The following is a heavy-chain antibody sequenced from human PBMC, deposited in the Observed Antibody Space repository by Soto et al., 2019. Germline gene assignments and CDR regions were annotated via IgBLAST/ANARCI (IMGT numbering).Heavy chain of an antibody. J-gene: IGHJ4*03. CDR3: ARPPNPWEPYAFHL. V-gene: IGHV1-2*04. CDR2: VNPHSGAT. Sequence: GGSLRLSCAASGFTFSSYAMSWLRQAPGQGLEWMGWVNPHSGATVIAQRFLGSVTLTTDTSINTAYMELTSLTYDDTALYYCARPPNPWEPYAFHLWGHGTLVTVSS. D-gene: IGHD1-26*01. CDR1: GFTFSSYA.